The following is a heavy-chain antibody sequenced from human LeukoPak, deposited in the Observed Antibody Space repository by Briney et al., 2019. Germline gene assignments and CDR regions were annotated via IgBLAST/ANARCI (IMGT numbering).Heavy chain of an antibody. CDR2: ISIYNGNR. D-gene: IGHD2-15*01. CDR3: ARDWSGYCSGGSCPYYFDF. Sequence: GASVKVSCKASGYTFTSYGISWVRQAPGQGLEWMGWISIYNGNRNYPQKFQGRVTLTTDTSTSTAYTELRSLTSDDTAVYYCARDWSGYCSGGSCPYYFDFWGQGTLVTVSS. V-gene: IGHV1-18*04. CDR1: GYTFTSYG. J-gene: IGHJ4*02.